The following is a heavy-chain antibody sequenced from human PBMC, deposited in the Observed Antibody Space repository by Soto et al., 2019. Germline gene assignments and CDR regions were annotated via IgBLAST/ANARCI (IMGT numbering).Heavy chain of an antibody. Sequence: QVQLEQSVAEVKKPGSSVKVSCKASGGTLSDHGVAWLRQAPGQGLEWMGGTIPVFNTAKYAQKFQGRVTVTADKFTNIAYMELSSLRSEDTAFYFFARGVYGSGNYYTGPSAFDIWGQGTMVIVSS. CDR1: GGTLSDHG. V-gene: IGHV1-69*06. J-gene: IGHJ3*02. CDR2: TIPVFNTA. D-gene: IGHD3-10*01. CDR3: ARGVYGSGNYYTGPSAFDI.